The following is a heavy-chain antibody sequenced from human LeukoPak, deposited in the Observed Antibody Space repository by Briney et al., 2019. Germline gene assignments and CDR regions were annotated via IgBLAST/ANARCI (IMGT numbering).Heavy chain of an antibody. CDR2: IYYSGST. D-gene: IGHD1-26*01. Sequence: SETLSLTCTVSGGSISSYYWSWIRQPPGKGLEWIGYIYYSGSTNYNPSLKSRVTISVDTSKNQFSLKLSSVTAADTAVYYCARHALGVGATIDYWGQGTLVTVSS. CDR1: GGSISSYY. CDR3: ARHALGVGATIDY. J-gene: IGHJ4*02. V-gene: IGHV4-59*08.